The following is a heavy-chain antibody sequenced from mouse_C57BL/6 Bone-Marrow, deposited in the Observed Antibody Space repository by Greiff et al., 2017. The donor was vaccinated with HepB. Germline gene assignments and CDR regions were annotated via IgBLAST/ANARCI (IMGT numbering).Heavy chain of an antibody. V-gene: IGHV1-55*01. CDR3: ARNSGNEGAMDY. Sequence: VQLQQPGAELVKPGASVKMSCKASGYTFTSYWITWVKQRPGQGLEWIGDIYPGSGSTNYNEKFKSKATLTVDTSSSTAYMQRSSLTSEDSAVYYCARNSGNEGAMDYWGQGTSVTVSS. CDR2: IYPGSGST. J-gene: IGHJ4*01. D-gene: IGHD4-1*01. CDR1: GYTFTSYW.